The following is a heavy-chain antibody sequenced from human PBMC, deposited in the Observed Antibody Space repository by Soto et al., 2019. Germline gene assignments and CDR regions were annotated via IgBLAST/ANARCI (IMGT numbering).Heavy chain of an antibody. CDR2: IIPMSGAT. CDR1: GGTFSSYA. J-gene: IGHJ4*02. D-gene: IGHD1-26*01. CDR3: ARGGPENDY. Sequence: QVQLVQSGAEVKKPGSSVKVSCKASGGTFSSYALSWVRQAPGQGLEWMGVIIPMSGATNYAQKFQGRVTFTADESTNTAYRELTSLRSEDSAVYYCARGGPENDYWGQGTLVTVSS. V-gene: IGHV1-69*12.